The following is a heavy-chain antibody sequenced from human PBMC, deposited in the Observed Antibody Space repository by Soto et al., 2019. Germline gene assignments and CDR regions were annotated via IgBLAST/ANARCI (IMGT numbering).Heavy chain of an antibody. Sequence: QVQLVESGGGVVQPGRSLRLSCAASGFTFSSYAMHWVRQAPGKGLEWVAVISYDGSNKYYADSVKGRFTISRDNSKNTLYLQMNIIRAEETAVYYCARDWAQWIQLWLGNYFDYWGQGTLVTVSS. CDR2: ISYDGSNK. CDR3: ARDWAQWIQLWLGNYFDY. D-gene: IGHD5-18*01. V-gene: IGHV3-30-3*01. CDR1: GFTFSSYA. J-gene: IGHJ4*02.